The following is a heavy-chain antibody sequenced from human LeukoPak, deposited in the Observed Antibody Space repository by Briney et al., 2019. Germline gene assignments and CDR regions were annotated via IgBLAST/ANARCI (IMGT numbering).Heavy chain of an antibody. CDR3: AREYCSSTSCYFFDY. CDR2: IYTSRST. D-gene: IGHD2-2*01. Sequence: SETLSLTCTVSGGSISSYYWSWIRQPAGKGLEWIGRIYTSRSTNYNPSLKSRATMSVDTSKNQFSLKLSSMTAADTAVYYCAREYCSSTSCYFFDYWGQGTLVTVSS. J-gene: IGHJ4*02. CDR1: GGSISSYY. V-gene: IGHV4-4*07.